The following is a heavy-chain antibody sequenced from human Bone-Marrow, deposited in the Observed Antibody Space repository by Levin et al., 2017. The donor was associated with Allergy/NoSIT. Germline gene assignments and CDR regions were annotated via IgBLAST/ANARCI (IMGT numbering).Heavy chain of an antibody. CDR2: FRPSGGT. D-gene: IGHD6-6*01. CDR1: YSISSGFS. J-gene: IGHJ5*01. V-gene: IGHV4-38-2*01. CDR3: ASEGRGSSPDS. Sequence: PSETLSLTCGVSYSISSGFSWGWFRQPPGRGLEWVGSFRPSGGTFYNPSLRGRGTISVDTSKNQFSLRLNFVTAADTAVYYCASEGRGSSPDSWGQGTLVTVSS.